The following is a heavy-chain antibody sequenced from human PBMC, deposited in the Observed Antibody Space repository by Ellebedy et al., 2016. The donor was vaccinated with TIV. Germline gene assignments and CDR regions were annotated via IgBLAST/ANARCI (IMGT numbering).Heavy chain of an antibody. V-gene: IGHV3-73*01. D-gene: IGHD3-10*01. CDR3: SRPWGSGDYHDR. J-gene: IGHJ5*02. CDR2: IRSKANSYAT. CDR1: GFTFSDSA. Sequence: PGGSLRLSCAASGFTFSDSAMHWVRQASGKGLEWVGRIRSKANSYATAYAASVKGRFIISRDDSKNTAYLQMNSLKNEDTATYYCSRPWGSGDYHDRWGQGTLVTVSS.